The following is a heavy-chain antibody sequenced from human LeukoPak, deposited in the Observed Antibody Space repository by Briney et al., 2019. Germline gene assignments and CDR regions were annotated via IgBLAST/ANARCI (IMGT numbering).Heavy chain of an antibody. Sequence: GASVKVSCKASGYTFTSYYMHWVRQAPGQGLEWMGIINPSGGSTSYAQKFQGRVTMTRDMSTSTVYMELSSLRSEDTAVYYCARDRVGRIAAAGIDYYYYMDVWGKGTTVTVSS. D-gene: IGHD6-13*01. CDR1: GYTFTSYY. CDR2: INPSGGST. V-gene: IGHV1-46*01. J-gene: IGHJ6*03. CDR3: ARDRVGRIAAAGIDYYYYMDV.